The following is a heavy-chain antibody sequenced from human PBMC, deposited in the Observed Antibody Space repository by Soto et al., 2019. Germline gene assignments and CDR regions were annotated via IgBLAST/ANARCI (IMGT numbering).Heavy chain of an antibody. J-gene: IGHJ6*02. CDR3: TADRRQRSESIGYSDGMDV. Sequence: EVQLVESGGGLVKPGGSLRLSCAASGFTFSNAWMNWVRQAPGKGLEWVGRIKSKTDGGTTDYAAAVKGRFNISRDDSINTLYLQRNSLKTEDTAVYYCTADRRQRSESIGYSDGMDVLGQGTTVTVSS. CDR1: GFTFSNAW. V-gene: IGHV3-15*07. D-gene: IGHD6-25*01. CDR2: IKSKTDGGTT.